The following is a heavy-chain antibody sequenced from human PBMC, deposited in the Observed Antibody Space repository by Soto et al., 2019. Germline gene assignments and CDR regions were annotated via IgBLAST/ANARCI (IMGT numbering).Heavy chain of an antibody. D-gene: IGHD3-10*01. CDR1: GYTFSNYG. CDR2: ISAYNGNI. Sequence: ASVKVSCKASGYTFSNYGISWVRQAPGQGLEWMGWISAYNGNIKFAQKVQGRVTMTTDTFTSTAYMELRSLRSDDTAVYYCARDTPGEGAAMFDLWGRGTLVTVSS. J-gene: IGHJ5*02. V-gene: IGHV1-18*01. CDR3: ARDTPGEGAAMFDL.